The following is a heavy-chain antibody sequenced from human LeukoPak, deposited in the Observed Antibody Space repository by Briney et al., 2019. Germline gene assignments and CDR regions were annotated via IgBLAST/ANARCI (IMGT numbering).Heavy chain of an antibody. V-gene: IGHV4-59*12. CDR2: THYSGTT. J-gene: IGHJ6*02. D-gene: IGHD3-16*01. CDR3: AKKKVDVMGNQYYYYYGLDV. CDR1: GDSISGFY. Sequence: SETLSLTCSVSGDSISGFYWNWIRQSPEKGLEWIAVTHYSGTTNYNPSLKSRVTISIDTSRQQFFLKLSSVTAADTAVYYCAKKKVDVMGNQYYYYYGLDVWGQGTTVTVSS.